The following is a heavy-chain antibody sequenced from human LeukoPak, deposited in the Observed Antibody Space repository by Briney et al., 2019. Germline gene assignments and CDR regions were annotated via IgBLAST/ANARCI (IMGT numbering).Heavy chain of an antibody. CDR3: ARTSIRTRDAFDI. CDR1: DGSISSDSYY. J-gene: IGHJ3*02. Sequence: SETLSLTCTVPDGSISSDSYYWGWIRQPPGKGLEWIGSIYYSGSSYYNPSLKSRVTISVDTSKNQFSLKLSSVTAADTAVYYCARTSIRTRDAFDIWGQGTMVTVSS. CDR2: IYYSGSS. V-gene: IGHV4-39*01. D-gene: IGHD2-2*01.